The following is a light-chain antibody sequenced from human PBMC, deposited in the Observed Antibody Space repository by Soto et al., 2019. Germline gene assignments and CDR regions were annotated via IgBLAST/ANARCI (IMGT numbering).Light chain of an antibody. CDR3: QQYIRWPLT. CDR1: QDVSSK. CDR2: DAS. Sequence: ELVVTQSPATLSVSPGERVTLSCRTSQDVSSKLAWYQQKAGRAPSLLIYDASTRATGTPARFSGSGSGTEFTLAVSSLQSEDYAVYFCQQYIRWPLTFGGGTKVEIK. J-gene: IGKJ4*01. V-gene: IGKV3D-15*01.